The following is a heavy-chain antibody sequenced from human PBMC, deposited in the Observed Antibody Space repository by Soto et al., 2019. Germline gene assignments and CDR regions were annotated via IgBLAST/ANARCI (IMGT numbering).Heavy chain of an antibody. CDR2: INPSDGST. CDR3: ARGGPEMATIGSFDY. Sequence: QGQWVQSGTEVKKPGASVKVSCKASGYTFTNYFIHWVRQAPGQGLEWMGRINPSDGSTTYAQKFQGRITMTRDTSTRTVYMDLSSLRSDGTAVYYCARGGPEMATIGSFDYWGQGTLVTVSS. D-gene: IGHD5-12*01. CDR1: GYTFTNYF. V-gene: IGHV1-46*01. J-gene: IGHJ4*02.